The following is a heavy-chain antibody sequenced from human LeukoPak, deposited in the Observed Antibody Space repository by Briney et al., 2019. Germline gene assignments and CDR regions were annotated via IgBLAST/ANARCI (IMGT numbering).Heavy chain of an antibody. J-gene: IGHJ4*02. CDR1: GFTFSSFA. V-gene: IGHV3-23*01. CDR2: ISGSGGNT. Sequence: GGSLRLSCAASGFTFSSFAMSWVRQAPGKGLEWVSGISGSGGNTYYADSVKGRFTISRDNSKNTLYLQMNSLRAEDTAVYYCAKARSAWEFDYWGQGTLVTVSS. D-gene: IGHD6-19*01. CDR3: AKARSAWEFDY.